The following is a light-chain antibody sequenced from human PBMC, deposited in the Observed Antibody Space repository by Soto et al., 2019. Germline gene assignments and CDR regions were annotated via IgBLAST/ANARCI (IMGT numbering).Light chain of an antibody. Sequence: QSALTQPASVSGSPGQSITISCTGSSSDVGSYNLVSWYQQRPGKAPKLMIYKVSKRPSGVSNRFSGSKSGNTASLTISGLQAEDEADYSCCSYAGSSTWVFGGGTKLTVL. CDR1: SSDVGSYNL. J-gene: IGLJ3*02. CDR3: CSYAGSSTWV. V-gene: IGLV2-23*02. CDR2: KVS.